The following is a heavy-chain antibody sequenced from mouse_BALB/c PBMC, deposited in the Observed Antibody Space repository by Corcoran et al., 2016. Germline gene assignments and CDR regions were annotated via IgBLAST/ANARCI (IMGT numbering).Heavy chain of an antibody. CDR3: ARDLDSSLGGLDY. CDR1: GYTFTSYV. D-gene: IGHD6-2*01. J-gene: IGHJ2*01. Sequence: EVQLQQSGPELVKPGASVKMSCKASGYTFTSYVMHWVKQKPGQGLEWIGYINPYNDGTKYNEKFKGKATLTSDKSSSTAYMELSSLTSEDSAVYYCARDLDSSLGGLDYWGQGTTLTVSS. CDR2: INPYNDGT. V-gene: IGHV1S136*01.